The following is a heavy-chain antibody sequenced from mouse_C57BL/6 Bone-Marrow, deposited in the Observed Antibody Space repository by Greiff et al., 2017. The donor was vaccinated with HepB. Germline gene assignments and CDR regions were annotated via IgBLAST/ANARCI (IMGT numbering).Heavy chain of an antibody. CDR1: GYSITSDY. V-gene: IGHV3-8*01. J-gene: IGHJ1*03. Sequence: EVQLQESGPGLAKPSQTLSLTCSVTGYSITSDYWNWIRKFPGNKLEYMGYISYSGSTYYNPSLKSRISITRDTSMNQYYLQLNSVTTEDTATYYCARSHYYGSSYWYFDVWGTGTTVTVSS. D-gene: IGHD1-1*01. CDR3: ARSHYYGSSYWYFDV. CDR2: ISYSGST.